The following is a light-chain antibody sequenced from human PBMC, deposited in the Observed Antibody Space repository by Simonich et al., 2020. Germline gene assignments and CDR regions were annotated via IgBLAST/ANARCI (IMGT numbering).Light chain of an antibody. CDR1: SSDVGSYNL. CDR3: CSYAGGSTLV. V-gene: IGLV2-23*01. CDR2: EGS. Sequence: QSALTQPASVSGSPGQSITISCTETSSDVGSYNLVSWYQPHPGKAPKLMIYEGSKRPSGVSNRFSGSKSGNTASLTISGLQAEDEADYYCCSYAGGSTLVFGGGTKLTVL. J-gene: IGLJ2*01.